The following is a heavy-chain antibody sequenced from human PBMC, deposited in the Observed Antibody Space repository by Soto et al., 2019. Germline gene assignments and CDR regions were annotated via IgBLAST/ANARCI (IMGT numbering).Heavy chain of an antibody. J-gene: IGHJ4*02. CDR1: GFTFSTYG. CDR3: XXXXXYGDWVWGFDC. D-gene: IGHD4-17*01. CDR2: LWYDGSNK. Sequence: QVQLVESGGGVVQPGGSLRLSCAASGFTFSTYGMHWVRQAPGKGLEWVAVLWYDGSNKYYPDSVKGRFTISRDTSKTTLYLQXXSLXXXXXAXXXXXXXXXYGDWVWGFDCWGQGTLVTVSS. V-gene: IGHV3-33*01.